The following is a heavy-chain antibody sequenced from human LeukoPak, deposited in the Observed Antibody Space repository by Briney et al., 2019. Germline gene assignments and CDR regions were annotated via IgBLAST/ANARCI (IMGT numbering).Heavy chain of an antibody. D-gene: IGHD5-12*01. CDR2: IIPIFGTA. CDR1: GGTFSSYA. Sequence: GASVKVSCKASGGTFSSYAISWVRQAPGQGLEWMGGIIPIFGTANYAQKFQGRVTITADKSTSTAYMELSSLRSEDTAVYYCARRGVERLRSHYYYGMDVWGKGTTVTVSS. V-gene: IGHV1-69*06. CDR3: ARRGVERLRSHYYYGMDV. J-gene: IGHJ6*04.